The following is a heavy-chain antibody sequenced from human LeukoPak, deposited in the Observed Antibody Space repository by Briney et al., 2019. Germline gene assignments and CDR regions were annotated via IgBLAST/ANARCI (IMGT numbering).Heavy chain of an antibody. Sequence: ASVEVSCKASAYTFADYYVHWVRQAPGQGLEWMGWSHPSSGGAGYAPKFQGRVSMTGDASISTAHMQLTRLTFDDTAIYYCGVKRIRGNPFDYWGQGTLVTVSS. D-gene: IGHD2/OR15-2a*01. CDR3: GVKRIRGNPFDY. CDR2: SHPSSGGA. J-gene: IGHJ4*02. CDR1: AYTFADYY. V-gene: IGHV1-2*02.